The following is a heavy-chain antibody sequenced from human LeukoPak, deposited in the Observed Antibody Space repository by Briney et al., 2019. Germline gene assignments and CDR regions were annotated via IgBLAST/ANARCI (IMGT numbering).Heavy chain of an antibody. J-gene: IGHJ3*02. CDR1: GGSISSYY. CDR2: IYYSGST. V-gene: IGHV4-59*01. D-gene: IGHD5-12*01. CDR3: ARGGGGRCLQLRPAFDI. Sequence: SETLSLTCTVSGGSISSYYWSWIRQPPGKGLEWIGYIYYSGSTNYNPSLKSRVTISVDTSKNQFSLKLSSVTAADTAVYYCARGGGGRCLQLRPAFDIWGQGTMVTVSS.